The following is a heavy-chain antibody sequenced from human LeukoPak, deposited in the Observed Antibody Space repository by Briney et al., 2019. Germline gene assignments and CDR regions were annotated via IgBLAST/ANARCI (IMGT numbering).Heavy chain of an antibody. CDR3: ADPGVGF. V-gene: IGHV3-7*01. CDR2: IKQNGTEK. CDR1: GFTFSDYW. D-gene: IGHD2-8*01. J-gene: IGHJ4*02. Sequence: GGSLRLSCAASGFTFSDYWMSWVRQAPGKGLEWVANIKQNGTEKDYVDSVRGRFTISRDNARNPLFLEMNSLRVGDTAVYYCADPGVGFWGQGTLVTVSS.